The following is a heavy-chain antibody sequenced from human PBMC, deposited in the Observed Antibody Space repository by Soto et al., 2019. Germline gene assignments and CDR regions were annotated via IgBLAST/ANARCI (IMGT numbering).Heavy chain of an antibody. D-gene: IGHD3-10*01. CDR3: TRGRFDSGNYYFDY. CDR2: FIPFFGTP. V-gene: IGHV1-69*12. Sequence: QVQLVQSGAEVMKPGSSVKVSGKASGGTLRSYAFSWVRQAPGQGLEWMGGFIPFFGTPNYAQKVQGRVTITADESTGTAYLELSSLRSEDTAVYYCTRGRFDSGNYYFDYWGQGTLVTVSS. J-gene: IGHJ4*02. CDR1: GGTLRSYA.